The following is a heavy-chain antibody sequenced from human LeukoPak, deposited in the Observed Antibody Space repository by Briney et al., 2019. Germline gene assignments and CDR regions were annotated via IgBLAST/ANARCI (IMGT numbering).Heavy chain of an antibody. D-gene: IGHD2-2*02. J-gene: IGHJ1*01. V-gene: IGHV4-31*03. CDR1: GGSISSGGYY. CDR3: ASAIVVPAAIRDAEYFQH. Sequence: SQTLSLTCTVSGGSISSGGYYWSWIRQHPGKGLEWVGYIYYSGSTYYNPSLKSRVTISVDTSKNQFSLKLSSVTAADTAVYYCASAIVVPAAIRDAEYFQHWGQGTLVTVSS. CDR2: IYYSGST.